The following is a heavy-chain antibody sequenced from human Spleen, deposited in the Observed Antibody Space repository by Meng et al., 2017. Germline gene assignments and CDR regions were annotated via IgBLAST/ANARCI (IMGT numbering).Heavy chain of an antibody. Sequence: SETLSLTCTVSGGSISSGSYYWSWIRQPAGKGLEWIGRTYVGGSTDYNPSLRSRVTVSVDTSKNQISLRLASVTAADTAVYFCARGSAGDYYFDSWGQGTLVTVSS. CDR3: ARGSAGDYYFDS. CDR2: TYVGGST. D-gene: IGHD4-17*01. J-gene: IGHJ4*02. V-gene: IGHV4-61*02. CDR1: GGSISSGSYY.